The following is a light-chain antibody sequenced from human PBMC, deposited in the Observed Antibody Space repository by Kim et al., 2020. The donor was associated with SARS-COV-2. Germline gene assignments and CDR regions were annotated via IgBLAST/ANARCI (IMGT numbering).Light chain of an antibody. Sequence: VTIYCSGSISNSGSHTVNWYQQPPGPAPKLLSYSNNQRPSGVPVRLSGSKSGTSASLSISGLQSEDEADYYCAAWDDSLNGPYVVFGGGTQLTVL. CDR2: SNN. CDR3: AAWDDSLNGPYVV. CDR1: ISNSGSHT. J-gene: IGLJ2*01. V-gene: IGLV1-44*01.